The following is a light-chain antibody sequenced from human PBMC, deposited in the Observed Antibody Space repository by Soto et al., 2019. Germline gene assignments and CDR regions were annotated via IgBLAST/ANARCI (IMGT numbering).Light chain of an antibody. CDR3: SPYTSSSTLV. CDR2: DVS. Sequence: QSALTQPASVSGSPGQSITISCTGTSSDVGDYNYVSWYQQHPGKAPKVMIYDVSNRPSGVSNRFSGSKSGNTASLTISGLQAEDEADYYCSPYTSSSTLVFGTGTKVTVL. CDR1: SSDVGDYNY. J-gene: IGLJ1*01. V-gene: IGLV2-14*01.